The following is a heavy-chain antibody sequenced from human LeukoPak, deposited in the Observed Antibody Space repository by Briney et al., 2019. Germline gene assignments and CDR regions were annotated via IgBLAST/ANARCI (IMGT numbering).Heavy chain of an antibody. CDR3: ARAEDYYDSSGYYLNWFDP. V-gene: IGHV1-46*01. CDR1: GYTFTNFY. CDR2: INPTGGRA. Sequence: ASVKVSCKASGYTFTNFYMHWVRQAPGQGLEWMGIINPTGGRATSAQKFQGRLTLTRDTSTTTVYMELSSLRSEDTAVYYCARAEDYYDSSGYYLNWFDPWGQGTLVTVSS. J-gene: IGHJ5*02. D-gene: IGHD3-22*01.